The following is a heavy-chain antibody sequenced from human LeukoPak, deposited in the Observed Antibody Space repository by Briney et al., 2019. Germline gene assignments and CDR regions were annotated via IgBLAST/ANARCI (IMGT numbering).Heavy chain of an antibody. Sequence: PSETLSLTCTVSGGSISSYYWSWIRQPPGKGLEWIGYIYYSGSTNYNPSLKSRVTISVDTSKNQFSLKLSSVTAADTAVYYCARGPGYCSGGSCYWAPFDYWGQGTLVTVSP. CDR3: ARGPGYCSGGSCYWAPFDY. CDR1: GGSISSYY. CDR2: IYYSGST. V-gene: IGHV4-59*01. D-gene: IGHD2-15*01. J-gene: IGHJ4*02.